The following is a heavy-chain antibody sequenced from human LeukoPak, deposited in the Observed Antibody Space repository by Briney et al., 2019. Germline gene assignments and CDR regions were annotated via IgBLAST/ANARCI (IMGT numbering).Heavy chain of an antibody. D-gene: IGHD4-17*01. Sequence: SGGSLRLSCATSGFTFSSYAMSWDRQAPGKGLEWVSGIGASGGSTYYADSVKGRFTVSRDNSKNTLYLQMNSLRAEDTAVYYCAKDLTVFNSDYWGQGTLVTVSS. CDR2: IGASGGST. V-gene: IGHV3-23*01. J-gene: IGHJ4*02. CDR1: GFTFSSYA. CDR3: AKDLTVFNSDY.